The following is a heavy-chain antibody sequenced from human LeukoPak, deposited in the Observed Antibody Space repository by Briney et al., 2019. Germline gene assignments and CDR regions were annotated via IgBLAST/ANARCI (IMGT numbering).Heavy chain of an antibody. J-gene: IGHJ4*02. Sequence: SETLSLTCAVYGGSFSGYYWSWIRQPPGKGLEWIGEINHSGSTNYNPSLKSRVTISVDTSKNQFSLKLSSVTAADTAVYYCAREYEYYYDSSGYWYFDYWGQGTLVTVSS. V-gene: IGHV4-34*01. D-gene: IGHD3-22*01. CDR1: GGSFSGYY. CDR2: INHSGST. CDR3: AREYEYYYDSSGYWYFDY.